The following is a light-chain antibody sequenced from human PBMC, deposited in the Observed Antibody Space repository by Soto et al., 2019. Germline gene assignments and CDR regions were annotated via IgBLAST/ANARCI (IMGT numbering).Light chain of an antibody. CDR3: QQYDTNALT. CDR2: WAS. J-gene: IGKJ4*01. V-gene: IGKV4-1*01. Sequence: DIVMTQSPDSLAVSLGERATINCKSSQSVLYSSNNKNYLAWYQQKPGQPPKLLIYWASTRESGVPDRFSGSGYGTDFTLTISSMQAEDGAVYYCQQYDTNALTFGGGNKVGVK. CDR1: QSVLYSSNNKNY.